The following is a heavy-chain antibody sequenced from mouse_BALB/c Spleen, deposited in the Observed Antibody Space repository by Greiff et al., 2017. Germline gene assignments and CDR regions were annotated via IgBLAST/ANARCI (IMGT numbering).Heavy chain of an antibody. D-gene: IGHD1-1*01. CDR3: AREGYYGSYWYFDV. V-gene: IGHV5-9*03. J-gene: IGHJ1*01. CDR2: ISSGGGNT. Sequence: EVKLVESGGGLVKPGGSLKLSCAASGFTFSSYTMSWVRQTPEKRLEWVATISSGGGNTYYPDSVKGRFTISRDNAKNNLYLQMSSLRSEDTALYYCAREGYYGSYWYFDVWGAGTTVTVSS. CDR1: GFTFSSYT.